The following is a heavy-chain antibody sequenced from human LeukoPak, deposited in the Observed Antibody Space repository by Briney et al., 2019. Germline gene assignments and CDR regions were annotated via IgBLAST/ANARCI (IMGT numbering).Heavy chain of an antibody. V-gene: IGHV3-9*01. J-gene: IGHJ4*02. CDR2: ISWNSGSI. CDR1: GFTFDDYA. Sequence: SLRLSCAASGFTFDDYAMHWVRQAPGKGLEWVSGISWNSGSIGYADSVKGRFTISRDNAKNSLYLQMNSLRAEDTALYYCAKDNRWGSGGWSVVDYWGQGTLVTVSS. CDR3: AKDNRWGSGGWSVVDY. D-gene: IGHD6-19*01.